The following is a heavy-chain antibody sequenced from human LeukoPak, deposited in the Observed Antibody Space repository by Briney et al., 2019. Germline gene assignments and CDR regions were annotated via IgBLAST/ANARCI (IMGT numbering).Heavy chain of an antibody. CDR3: AKITPTYYFDY. J-gene: IGHJ4*02. Sequence: GGSLRLSCAASGFTFSSYWMSWVRQAPGKGLEWVSIIYSGGSTYYADSVNGRFTISRDDSKNTLYLQMNSLRAEDTAVYYCAKITPTYYFDYWGQGTLVTVSS. CDR2: IYSGGST. V-gene: IGHV3-66*01. CDR1: GFTFSSYW. D-gene: IGHD1-14*01.